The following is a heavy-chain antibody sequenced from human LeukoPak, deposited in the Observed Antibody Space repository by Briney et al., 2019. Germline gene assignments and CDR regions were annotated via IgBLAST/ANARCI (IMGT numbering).Heavy chain of an antibody. CDR1: GGSISSYY. CDR3: ATQTNTMVRGPFDI. V-gene: IGHV4-59*01. D-gene: IGHD3-10*01. J-gene: IGHJ3*02. Sequence: SETLSLTCTVSGGSISSYYWSWIRQPPGKGLEWIGYIYYSGSTNYNPSLKSRVTISVDTSKNQFSLKLSSVTAADTAVYYCATQTNTMVRGPFDIWGQGTMVTVSS. CDR2: IYYSGST.